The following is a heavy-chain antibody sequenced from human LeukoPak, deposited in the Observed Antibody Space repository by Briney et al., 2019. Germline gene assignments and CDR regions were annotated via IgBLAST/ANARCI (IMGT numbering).Heavy chain of an antibody. V-gene: IGHV4-34*01. CDR3: ARTTTVRGTYYMDV. J-gene: IGHJ6*03. CDR1: GGSISSYY. Sequence: PSETLSLTCTVSGGSISSYYWSWLRQPAGKGLEWIGEINHSGSTNYNPSLKSRVTISVDTSKNQFSLKLSSVTAADTAVYYCARTTTVRGTYYMDVWGKGTTVTISS. CDR2: INHSGST. D-gene: IGHD3-10*01.